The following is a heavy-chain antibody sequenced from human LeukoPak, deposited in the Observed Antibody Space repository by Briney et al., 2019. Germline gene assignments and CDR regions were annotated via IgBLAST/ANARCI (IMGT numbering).Heavy chain of an antibody. D-gene: IGHD1-26*01. CDR1: GYTFTNYV. V-gene: IGHV1-18*01. J-gene: IGHJ4*02. CDR2: THSYNGNT. Sequence: ASVKVSCKASGYTFTNYVISWVRQAPGQGLEWMGWTHSYNGNTNYAQKLQGRVTMTTDTSTSTAYMELRRLESDDTAVYYCARGWELDSWGQGTLVTVSS. CDR3: ARGWELDS.